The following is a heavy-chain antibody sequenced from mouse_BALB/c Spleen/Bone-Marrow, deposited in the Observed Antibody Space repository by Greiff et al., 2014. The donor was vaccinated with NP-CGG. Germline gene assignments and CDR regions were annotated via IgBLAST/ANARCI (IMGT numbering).Heavy chain of an antibody. CDR3: ARGRYDFAY. V-gene: IGHV1-67*01. CDR1: GYTFTDYA. D-gene: IGHD2-3*01. J-gene: IGHJ3*01. CDR2: ISTYSGNT. Sequence: VQLQQSGPELVRPGVSVKISCKGSGYTFTDYAMHWVKRSHAKSLEWIGVISTYSGNTNYNQKFKGKATMTVDKSSSTAYMELARLTFEDSAIYYCARGRYDFAYWGQGTLVTVSA.